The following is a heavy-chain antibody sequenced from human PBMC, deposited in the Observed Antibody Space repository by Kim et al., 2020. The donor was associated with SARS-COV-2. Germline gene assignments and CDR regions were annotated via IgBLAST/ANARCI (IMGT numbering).Heavy chain of an antibody. D-gene: IGHD3-22*01. Sequence: SETLSLTCTVSRGSIRSDYWSWIRQPPGKGLEWIGYMYYSGSTTYNPSLKSRVTISADTSKNQFSLKLSSVTAADTAVYYCARDRSRSSSGYYGYWFDSWGQGTLVTFSS. CDR1: RGSIRSDY. J-gene: IGHJ5*01. V-gene: IGHV4-59*01. CDR3: ARDRSRSSSGYYGYWFDS. CDR2: MYYSGST.